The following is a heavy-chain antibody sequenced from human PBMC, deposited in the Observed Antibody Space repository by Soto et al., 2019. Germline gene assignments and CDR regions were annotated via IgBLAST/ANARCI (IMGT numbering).Heavy chain of an antibody. CDR1: EGTCTNHG. J-gene: IGHJ1*01. V-gene: IGHV5-51*01. CDR3: AKNYDSSGYYYVLYFQH. Sequence: SLTSSGEGSEGTCTNHGGVLIIQIPGKGLAWMGIIYPSDSDTRYSPSFQGQVTISADQSINTAYLQWDSLKASDTAVYYCAKNYDSSGYYYVLYFQHWGQGTLVTVSS. D-gene: IGHD3-22*01. CDR2: IYPSDSDT.